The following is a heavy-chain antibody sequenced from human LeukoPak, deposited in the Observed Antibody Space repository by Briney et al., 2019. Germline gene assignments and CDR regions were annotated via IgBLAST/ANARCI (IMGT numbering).Heavy chain of an antibody. V-gene: IGHV1-2*02. D-gene: IGHD3-3*01. J-gene: IGHJ4*02. CDR2: INPNSGGT. CDR1: GYTFTGYY. CDR3: ARPSGGFLEWFFDY. Sequence: ASVKVSCKASGYTFTGYYMHWVRQAPGQRLEWMGWINPNSGGTNYAQKFQGRVTMTRDTSISTAYMELSRLRSDDTAVYYCARPSGGFLEWFFDYWGQGTLVTVSS.